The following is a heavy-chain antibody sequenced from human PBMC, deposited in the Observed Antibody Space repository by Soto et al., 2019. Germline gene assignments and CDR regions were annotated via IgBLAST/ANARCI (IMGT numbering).Heavy chain of an antibody. D-gene: IGHD6-6*01. J-gene: IGHJ2*01. V-gene: IGHV4-61*01. CDR2: SYYSGSI. Sequence: QVQLQESGPGLVEPSETLSLTCTVSGGSVSSGSYYWSWIRQPPGKGLEWIGYSYYSGSINYNPPLKSRVTISVATSKTEFSLKLSSVTAADTAVYYCARNRLSSYRRSRLYWYFDLWGRGTLVTVSS. CDR1: GGSVSSGSYY. CDR3: ARNRLSSYRRSRLYWYFDL.